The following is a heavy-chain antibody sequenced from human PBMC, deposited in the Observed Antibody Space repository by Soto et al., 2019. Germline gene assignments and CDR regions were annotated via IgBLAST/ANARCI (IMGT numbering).Heavy chain of an antibody. D-gene: IGHD3-10*01. J-gene: IGHJ4*02. V-gene: IGHV1-69*08. CDR2: VIPILGAS. CDR3: ARSRGSYYSNFDS. Sequence: QVQLVQSGAEVKKPGSSVKVSCKASADTFTGYTVTWVRQAPGQGLEWVGSVIPILGASNFAQKFQGRVTISADKSTDTAYMVLTGLTSEDTAVYYCARSRGSYYSNFDSWGRGTLVTVSS. CDR1: ADTFTGYT.